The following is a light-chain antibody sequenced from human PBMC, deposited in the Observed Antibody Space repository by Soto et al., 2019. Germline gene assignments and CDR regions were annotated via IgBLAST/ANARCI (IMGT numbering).Light chain of an antibody. CDR3: CSLTTSHTYV. J-gene: IGLJ1*01. CDR1: VSDVGTSNY. V-gene: IGLV2-11*01. Sequence: QSVLTQPRSVSGSLGQSVTLSCTGTVSDVGTSNYVSWYQQHPGKAPKLIIFDVTKRPSGVPDRFSGSRSGNTASLTISGLQAEDEAYYHCCSLTTSHTYVFGSGTKVT. CDR2: DVT.